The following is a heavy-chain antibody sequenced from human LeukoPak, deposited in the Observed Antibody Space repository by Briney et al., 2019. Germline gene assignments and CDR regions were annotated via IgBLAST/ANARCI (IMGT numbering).Heavy chain of an antibody. CDR1: GYTFTSYD. CDR2: MNPNSGNT. Sequence: ASVKVSCKASGYTFTSYDINWVRQATGQGLEWMGWMNPNSGNTGYAQKFQGRVTMTRSTSIRTAYMELSSLRSEDAAVYYCARGRYYGSGSLNYWGQGTLVTVSS. D-gene: IGHD3-10*01. J-gene: IGHJ4*02. V-gene: IGHV1-8*01. CDR3: ARGRYYGSGSLNY.